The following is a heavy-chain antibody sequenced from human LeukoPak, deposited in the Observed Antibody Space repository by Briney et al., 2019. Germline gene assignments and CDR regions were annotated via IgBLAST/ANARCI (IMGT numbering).Heavy chain of an antibody. CDR3: ARDRSLYYYGSGSYRFDY. Sequence: EASVKVSCKASGGTFSSYAISWVRQAPGQGLEWMGRIIPILGIANYAQKFQGRVTITADKSTSTAYMELSSLRSEDTAVYYCARDRSLYYYGSGSYRFDYWGQGTLVTVSS. CDR2: IIPILGIA. V-gene: IGHV1-69*04. J-gene: IGHJ4*02. CDR1: GGTFSSYA. D-gene: IGHD3-10*01.